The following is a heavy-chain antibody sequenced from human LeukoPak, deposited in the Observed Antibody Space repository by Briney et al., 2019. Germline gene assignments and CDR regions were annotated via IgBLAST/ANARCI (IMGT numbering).Heavy chain of an antibody. D-gene: IGHD1-26*01. CDR3: ARDKGIVGAKNY. Sequence: ASVKVSCKASGGTFSSYAISWVRQAPGQGLEWMGWINPNSGGTNYAQKFQGRVTMTRDTSISTAHMELSRLRSDDTAVYYCARDKGIVGAKNYWGQGTLVTVSS. CDR2: INPNSGGT. J-gene: IGHJ4*02. CDR1: GGTFSSYA. V-gene: IGHV1-2*02.